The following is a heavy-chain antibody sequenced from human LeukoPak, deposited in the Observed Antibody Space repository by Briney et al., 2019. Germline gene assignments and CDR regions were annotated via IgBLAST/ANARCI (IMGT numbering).Heavy chain of an antibody. J-gene: IGHJ5*02. D-gene: IGHD3-10*01. CDR2: ISSSSSYI. CDR1: GFTFSSYS. V-gene: IGHV3-21*01. CDR3: AVYGSGFDP. Sequence: GESLRLSCAASGFTFSSYSMNWVRQAPGKGLEWVSSISSSSSYIHYADSVKGRFTISRDNAKNSLYLQMNSLRAEDTAVYYCAVYGSGFDPWGQGTLVTVSS.